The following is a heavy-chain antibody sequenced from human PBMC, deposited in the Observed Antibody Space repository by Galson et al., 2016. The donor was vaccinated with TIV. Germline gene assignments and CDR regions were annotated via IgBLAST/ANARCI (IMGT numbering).Heavy chain of an antibody. CDR1: GYRFIGYY. V-gene: IGHV1-2*02. J-gene: IGHJ4*02. D-gene: IGHD3-3*01. Sequence: SVKVSCKASGYRFIGYYIHWVRQAPGRGPEWMGCINPGNGDTKYAQIFQGSVTLTWDTSVSTAYMELTSLRSDDTAVYFCAKESDLGVAEFDFWGQGTPVSVSS. CDR2: INPGNGDT. CDR3: AKESDLGVAEFDF.